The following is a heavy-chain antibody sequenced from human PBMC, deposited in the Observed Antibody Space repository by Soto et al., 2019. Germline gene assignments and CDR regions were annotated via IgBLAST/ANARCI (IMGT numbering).Heavy chain of an antibody. V-gene: IGHV2-70*01. Sequence: SCPTLVNPTQTLTLTCTFSGCSLSTSGMCXSWIRQPPGKALEWLALIDWDDDKYYSTSLKTRLTISKDTSKNQVVLTMTNMDPVDTATYYCARTQRRGYGYGPTAYYYYYGMDVWGQGTTVTVSS. CDR2: IDWDDDK. CDR1: GCSLSTSGMC. D-gene: IGHD5-18*01. CDR3: ARTQRRGYGYGPTAYYYYYGMDV. J-gene: IGHJ6*02.